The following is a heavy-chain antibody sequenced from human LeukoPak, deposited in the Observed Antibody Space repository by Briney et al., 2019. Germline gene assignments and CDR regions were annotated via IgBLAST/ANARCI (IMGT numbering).Heavy chain of an antibody. CDR1: GYTFTNFY. CDR2: IRPRGGAT. CDR3: AREQPDPGGFEM. V-gene: IGHV1-46*01. D-gene: IGHD3-3*01. J-gene: IGHJ4*02. Sequence: ASVKVSCKASGYTFTNFYIHWVRQAPGQGLEWMGIIRPRGGATNYAQSFRRRINLARDTSTSTVYMDLSSLTFEDTAIYYCAREQPDPGGFEMWGQGTLVTVSS.